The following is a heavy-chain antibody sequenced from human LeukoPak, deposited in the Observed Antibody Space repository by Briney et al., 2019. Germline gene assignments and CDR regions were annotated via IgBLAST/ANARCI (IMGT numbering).Heavy chain of an antibody. CDR1: GGSISSSSYY. J-gene: IGHJ3*02. D-gene: IGHD1-26*01. Sequence: SETLSLTCTVSGGSISSSSYYWGWIRQPPGKGLEWIGSIYYSGSTYHNPSLKSRVTISVDTSKNQFSLKLSSVTAADTAVYYCASAREWELNAFDIWGQGTMVTVSS. CDR3: ASAREWELNAFDI. V-gene: IGHV4-39*07. CDR2: IYYSGST.